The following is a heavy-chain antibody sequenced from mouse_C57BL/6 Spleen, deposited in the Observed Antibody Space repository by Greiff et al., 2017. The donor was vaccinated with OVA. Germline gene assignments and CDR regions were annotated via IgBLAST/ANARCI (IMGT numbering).Heavy chain of an antibody. D-gene: IGHD1-1*01. J-gene: IGHJ2*01. CDR2: ISYSGST. Sequence: EVQRVESGPGMVKPSQSLSLTCTVTGYSITSGYDWHWIRHFPGNKLEWMGYISYSGSTNYNPSLKSRISITHDTSKNHFFLKLNSVTTEDTATYYCARGGGFYYYGSSPFDYWGQGTTLTVSS. V-gene: IGHV3-1*01. CDR1: GYSITSGYD. CDR3: ARGGGFYYYGSSPFDY.